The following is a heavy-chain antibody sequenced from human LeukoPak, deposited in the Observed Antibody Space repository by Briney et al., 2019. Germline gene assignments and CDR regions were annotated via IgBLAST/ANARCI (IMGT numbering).Heavy chain of an antibody. CDR3: AREGGSGWYKGTYAY. D-gene: IGHD6-19*01. J-gene: IGHJ1*01. CDR2: INPSGGST. Sequence: ASVEVSCKASGYTFTSYYMHWVRHSPGQGLEWIGIINPSGGSTSYAQKFQGRVTITRDTSASTAYMELSSLRSEDTAVYYCAREGGSGWYKGTYAYWGQRTLVTVSS. V-gene: IGHV1-46*01. CDR1: GYTFTSYY.